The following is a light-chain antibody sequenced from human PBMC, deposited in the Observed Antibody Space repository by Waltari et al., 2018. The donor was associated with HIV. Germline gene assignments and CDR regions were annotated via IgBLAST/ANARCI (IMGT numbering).Light chain of an antibody. V-gene: IGKV1-39*01. CDR1: QSISDD. CDR3: QQSYSTPPET. CDR2: AAS. Sequence: DIQMTKSPSSLSASGGDRVTTTCRATQSISDDLNWYQQKPGKAPKLLISAASSLQSGVPSRFSGSGSGTDFSLTISSLQPEDFATYYCQQSYSTPPETFGGGTKVEIK. J-gene: IGKJ4*01.